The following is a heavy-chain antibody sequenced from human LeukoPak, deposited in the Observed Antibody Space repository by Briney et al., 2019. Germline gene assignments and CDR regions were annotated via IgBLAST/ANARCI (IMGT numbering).Heavy chain of an antibody. CDR3: AKGWSGESFGAQFDY. CDR1: GFTVSTNY. CDR2: IFSGGST. D-gene: IGHD3-10*01. J-gene: IGHJ4*02. V-gene: IGHV3-66*01. Sequence: PGGSLRLSCVASGFTVSTNYMNWVRQAPGKGLEWVSVIFSGGSTYYADSAKGRFTISRDNSKNTLYLQMNSLRAEDTALYYCAKGWSGESFGAQFDYWGQGTLVTVSS.